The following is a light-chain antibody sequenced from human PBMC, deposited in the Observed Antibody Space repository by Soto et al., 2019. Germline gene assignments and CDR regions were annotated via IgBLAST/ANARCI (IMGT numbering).Light chain of an antibody. Sequence: ETVLTQSPGTLSLSPGEGATLSCRASQSVSSSSLAWYQHQPGQAPRLLVYGASSRATGIPDRFSGSGSGTDFTLTISRLEPEDFALYYCQQYGSSPLTFGQGTKVDIK. CDR2: GAS. J-gene: IGKJ1*01. CDR1: QSVSSSS. V-gene: IGKV3-20*01. CDR3: QQYGSSPLT.